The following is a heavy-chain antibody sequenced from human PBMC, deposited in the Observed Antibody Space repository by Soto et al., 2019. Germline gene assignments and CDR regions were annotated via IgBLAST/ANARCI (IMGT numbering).Heavy chain of an antibody. Sequence: VVLVESGGGLVSPGGSLRLSCVASGFRFSEHSMNWVRQAPGKGLQWISYISSNSDKTYYADSVKGRFTVSRDNAKNALFLQMNSLRDDDTATYCCARLPKGSLVTAWGQGARVTVSS. J-gene: IGHJ4*02. CDR3: ARLPKGSLVTA. D-gene: IGHD2-21*02. CDR2: ISSNSDKT. CDR1: GFRFSEHS. V-gene: IGHV3-48*02.